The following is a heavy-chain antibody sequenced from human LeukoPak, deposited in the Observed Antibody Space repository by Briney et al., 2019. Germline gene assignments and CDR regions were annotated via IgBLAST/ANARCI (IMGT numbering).Heavy chain of an antibody. D-gene: IGHD1-26*01. Sequence: GGSLRLSCAASGFTFSSYAMSWVRQAPGKGLEWVSAIGGSGGSAYYADSVKGRFTISGDNSKNTLYLQMNSLRAEDTAVYYCAEDWSLVGAIGYYFDCWGQGTLVTVSS. V-gene: IGHV3-23*01. CDR3: AEDWSLVGAIGYYFDC. CDR2: IGGSGGSA. J-gene: IGHJ4*02. CDR1: GFTFSSYA.